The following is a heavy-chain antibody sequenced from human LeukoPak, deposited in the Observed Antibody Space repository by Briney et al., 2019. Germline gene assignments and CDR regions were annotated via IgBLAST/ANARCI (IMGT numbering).Heavy chain of an antibody. CDR2: ISHSGGTT. CDR1: GFTFSSYA. V-gene: IGHV3-23*01. J-gene: IGHJ6*03. Sequence: GGSLRLSCAASGFTFSSYAMSWVRQAPGKGPEWVSAISHSGGTTYYADSVKGRFTITRDNSKNTLYLQMNSLRAEDTAVYYCARRPHYYYFYYMDVWGKGTTVTVSS. CDR3: ARRPHYYYFYYMDV.